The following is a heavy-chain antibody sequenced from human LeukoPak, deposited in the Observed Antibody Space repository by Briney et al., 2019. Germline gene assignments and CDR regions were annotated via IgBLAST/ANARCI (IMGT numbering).Heavy chain of an antibody. J-gene: IGHJ2*01. V-gene: IGHV1-46*01. CDR3: ARGGAAAGDSNWYFDL. D-gene: IGHD6-13*01. CDR2: INPSGGST. CDR1: GYTFTSYY. Sequence: GASVKVSCKASGYTFTSYYMHWVRQAPGQGLEWMGIINPSGGSTSYAQKLQGRVTMTRDMSTSTVYTELSSLRSEDTAVYYCARGGAAAGDSNWYFDLWGRGTLVTVSS.